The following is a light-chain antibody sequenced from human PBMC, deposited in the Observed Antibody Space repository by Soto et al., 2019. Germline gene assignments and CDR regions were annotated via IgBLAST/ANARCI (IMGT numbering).Light chain of an antibody. CDR2: VAS. Sequence: DIQMTQSPSSLSASVGDRVTITCQASQDISNHLNWYQQKPGKAPKLLIYVASNLDTGVPSRFSGSGSGTEFTFTISSLQPEDVATYYCQLYDNLLLTFAGGTKLDIK. CDR3: QLYDNLLLT. CDR1: QDISNH. V-gene: IGKV1-33*01. J-gene: IGKJ4*01.